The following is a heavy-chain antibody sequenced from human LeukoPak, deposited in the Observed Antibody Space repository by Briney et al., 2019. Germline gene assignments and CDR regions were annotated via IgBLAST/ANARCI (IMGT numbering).Heavy chain of an antibody. CDR3: ARGTYYYDSSGYYYDGPFDY. V-gene: IGHV1-2*04. J-gene: IGHJ4*02. CDR2: INPNSGGT. D-gene: IGHD3-22*01. Sequence: ASVKVSCKASGYTFTGYYMHWVRQAPGQGLEWMGWINPNSGGTNYAQKFQGWVTMTRDTSISTAYMELSRLRSDDTAVYYCARGTYYYDSSGYYYDGPFDYWGQGTLVTVSS. CDR1: GYTFTGYY.